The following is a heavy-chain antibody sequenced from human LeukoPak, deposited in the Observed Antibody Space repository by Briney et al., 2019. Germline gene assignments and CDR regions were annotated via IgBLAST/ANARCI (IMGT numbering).Heavy chain of an antibody. CDR3: ARGKFGVLPQDAFDI. J-gene: IGHJ3*02. D-gene: IGHD3-3*01. CDR2: INSDGSST. V-gene: IGHV3-74*01. CDR1: GFTFSSYW. Sequence: GGSLRLSCAASGFTFSSYWMHWVRQAPGKGLVWVSRINSDGSSTSYADSVKGRFTISRDNAKNTLYLQMNRLRAEDTAVYYCARGKFGVLPQDAFDIWGQGTMVTVSS.